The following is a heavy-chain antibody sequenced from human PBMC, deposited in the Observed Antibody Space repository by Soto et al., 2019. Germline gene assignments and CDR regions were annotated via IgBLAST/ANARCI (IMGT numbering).Heavy chain of an antibody. CDR3: VKGEYYYDSSGYYPFAY. CDR1: GFTFSSFA. CDR2: ISYGGSNK. J-gene: IGHJ4*02. D-gene: IGHD3-22*01. Sequence: GGSLRLSCAASGFTFSSFALHWVRQAPGKGLEWVAVISYGGSNKYYADSVKGRFTSSRGNSKNTVYLQMSSPRIEDTAVYYCVKGEYYYDSSGYYPFAYWGQGTLVTVSS. V-gene: IGHV3-30*14.